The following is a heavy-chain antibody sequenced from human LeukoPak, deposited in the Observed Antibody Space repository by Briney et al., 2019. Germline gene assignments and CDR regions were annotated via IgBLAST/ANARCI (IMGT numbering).Heavy chain of an antibody. CDR3: ARRKFFRMGKKKEPNWFDS. J-gene: IGHJ5*01. CDR2: ITGGGSYT. V-gene: IGHV3-23*01. Sequence: PGGSLRLSCEASGFTFQSFDMTWVRQAPGKGLEWVSLITGGGSYTFYAASVRGRFTVSRDNSKNTMFLQMNPLRDEDTATYYCARRKFFRMGKKKEPNWFDSWGQGTLVTVSS. D-gene: IGHD1-14*01. CDR1: GFTFQSFD.